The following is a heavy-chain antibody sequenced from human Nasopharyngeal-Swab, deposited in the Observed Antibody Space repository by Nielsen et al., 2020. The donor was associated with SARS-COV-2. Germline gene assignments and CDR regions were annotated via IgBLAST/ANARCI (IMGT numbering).Heavy chain of an antibody. J-gene: IGHJ5*02. CDR1: GFTFSTYA. Sequence: GGSLRLSCAASGFTFSTYAMSWVPQAPGKGLDWVSAISVSGGSTYYADSVKGRFTISRDNSKNTLYLQMNSLGAEDTAVYYCAKVRRREPNWFDTWGQGTLVTVSS. CDR2: ISVSGGST. D-gene: IGHD1-26*01. V-gene: IGHV3-23*01. CDR3: AKVRRREPNWFDT.